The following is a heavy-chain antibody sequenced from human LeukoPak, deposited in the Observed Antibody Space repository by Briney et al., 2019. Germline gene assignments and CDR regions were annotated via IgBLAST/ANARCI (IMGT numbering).Heavy chain of an antibody. CDR1: GYTLTELS. D-gene: IGHD2-2*01. V-gene: IGHV1-24*01. Sequence: ASVKVSCKVSGYTLTELSMHWVRQAPGKGLEWMGGFDPEDGETIYAQKFQGRVTMTEDTSTDTAYMELSSLRSEDTAVYYCATVPPVPRGFVVVPAAYTYFDYWGQGTLVTVSS. J-gene: IGHJ4*02. CDR3: ATVPPVPRGFVVVPAAYTYFDY. CDR2: FDPEDGET.